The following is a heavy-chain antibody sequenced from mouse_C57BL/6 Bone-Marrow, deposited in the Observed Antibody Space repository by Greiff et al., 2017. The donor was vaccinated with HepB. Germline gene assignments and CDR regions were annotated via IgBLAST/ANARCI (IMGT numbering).Heavy chain of an antibody. CDR3: AQSLNWHGAWFAY. V-gene: IGHV1-59*01. D-gene: IGHD4-1*01. Sequence: QVQLQQPGAELVRPGTSVKLSCKASGYTFTSYWMHWVKQRPGQGLEWIGVIDPSDSYTNYNQKFKGKATLTVDTSSSTAYMQLSSLTSEDSAVYYCAQSLNWHGAWFAYWGQGTLVTVSA. CDR2: IDPSDSYT. CDR1: GYTFTSYW. J-gene: IGHJ3*01.